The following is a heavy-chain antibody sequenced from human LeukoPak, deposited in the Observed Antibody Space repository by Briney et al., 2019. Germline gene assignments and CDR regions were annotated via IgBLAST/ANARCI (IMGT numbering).Heavy chain of an antibody. J-gene: IGHJ4*02. V-gene: IGHV4-59*08. CDR2: MYYSGNS. Sequence: SETLSLTCTVSGGSITSYYWSWIRQPPGKGLEWIGYMYYSGNSYYNPSLKSRVTISVDTSKNQFSLKLSSVTAADTAVYYCARQGMVRGVIIFDYWGQGTLVTVSS. CDR3: ARQGMVRGVIIFDY. D-gene: IGHD3-10*01. CDR1: GGSITSYY.